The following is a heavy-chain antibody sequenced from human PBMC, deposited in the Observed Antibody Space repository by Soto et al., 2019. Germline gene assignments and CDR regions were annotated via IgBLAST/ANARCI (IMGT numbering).Heavy chain of an antibody. J-gene: IGHJ4*02. D-gene: IGHD3-22*01. Sequence: SETLSLTCTVSGGSISSGDYYWSWIRQPPGKGLEWIGYIYYSGSTYYNPSLKSRVTISVDTSKNQFSLKLSSVTAADTAVYYCARVSDSSGYLDYWGQGTLVTVSS. CDR3: ARVSDSSGYLDY. V-gene: IGHV4-30-4*01. CDR1: GGSISSGDYY. CDR2: IYYSGST.